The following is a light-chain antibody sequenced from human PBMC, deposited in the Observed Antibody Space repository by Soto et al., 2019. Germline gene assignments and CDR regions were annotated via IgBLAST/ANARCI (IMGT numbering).Light chain of an antibody. J-gene: IGKJ1*01. Sequence: EVVLTQSPGTLSLSPGERATLSCRASQSISINLAWFQQNPGQAPRLLISGASTRATGIPARFSGSGSGTEFTLTISSLQSEDFATYYCQQYNDWPRTFGQGTKVDIK. CDR3: QQYNDWPRT. CDR2: GAS. V-gene: IGKV3-15*01. CDR1: QSISIN.